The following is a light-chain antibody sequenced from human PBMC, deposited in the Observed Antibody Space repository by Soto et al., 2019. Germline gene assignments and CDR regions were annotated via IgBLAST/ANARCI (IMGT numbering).Light chain of an antibody. Sequence: QSALTQPASVSGFPGQSITISCTGTSSDVGGYNFVSWYQQHPDKAPKLMIYDVTNRPSGVSNRFSGSKSGNTASLTISGLQAEDEADYYRSSYTSISTYVFGTGTKVTVL. CDR2: DVT. CDR3: SSYTSISTYV. V-gene: IGLV2-14*01. CDR1: SSDVGGYNF. J-gene: IGLJ1*01.